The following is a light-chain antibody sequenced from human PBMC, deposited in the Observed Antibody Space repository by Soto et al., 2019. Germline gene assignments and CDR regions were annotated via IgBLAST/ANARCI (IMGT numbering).Light chain of an antibody. CDR2: TAS. V-gene: IGKV1-9*01. CDR3: QQLNTFPRT. CDR1: QDISSY. Sequence: DIQLTQSPSFLSASVGDRVTITCRASQDISSYLAWYQQRPGKAPRFLMHTASSLQSGVPSRISGSGSGTTFTLTISSLQPEDFATYYCQQLNTFPRTFGQGTKV. J-gene: IGKJ1*01.